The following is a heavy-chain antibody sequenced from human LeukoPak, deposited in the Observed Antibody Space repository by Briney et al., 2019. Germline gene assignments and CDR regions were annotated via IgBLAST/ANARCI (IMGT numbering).Heavy chain of an antibody. V-gene: IGHV3-21*01. J-gene: IGHJ4*02. CDR1: GFTVSSYS. CDR2: ISSSSSYI. CDR3: ARDSGHGGYDDY. Sequence: GGSLRLSCAASGFTVSSYSMNWVRQAPGKGLEWVSSISSSSSYIYYADSVKGRFTISRDNAKNSLYLQMNSLRAEDTAVYYCARDSGHGGYDDYWGQGTLVTVSS. D-gene: IGHD5-12*01.